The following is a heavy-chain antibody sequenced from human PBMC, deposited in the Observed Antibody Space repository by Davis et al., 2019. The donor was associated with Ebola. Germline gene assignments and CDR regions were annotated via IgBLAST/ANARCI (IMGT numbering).Heavy chain of an antibody. CDR1: GFTFSSYG. CDR3: AKDSQPVRGVIAAFDY. CDR2: ISYDGSNK. J-gene: IGHJ4*02. Sequence: PGGSLRLSCAASGFTFSSYGMHWVRQAPGKGLEWVAVISYDGSNKYYADSVKGRFTISRDNSKNTLYLQMNSLRAEDTAVYYCAKDSQPVRGVIAAFDYWGQGTPVTVSS. V-gene: IGHV3-30*18. D-gene: IGHD3-10*01.